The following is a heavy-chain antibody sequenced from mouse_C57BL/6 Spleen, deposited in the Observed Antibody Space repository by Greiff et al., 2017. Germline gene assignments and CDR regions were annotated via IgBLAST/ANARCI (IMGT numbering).Heavy chain of an antibody. CDR2: IYPGDGDT. CDR3: ARVRLRGFDY. CDR1: GYAFSSSW. D-gene: IGHD1-3*01. V-gene: IGHV1-82*01. J-gene: IGHJ2*01. Sequence: QVQLQQSGPELVKPGASVKISCKASGYAFSSSWMNWVKQRPGKGLEWIGRIYPGDGDTNYNGKFKGKATLTADKSSSTAYMKLSSLTSEDSAVYFCARVRLRGFDYWGQGTTLTVSS.